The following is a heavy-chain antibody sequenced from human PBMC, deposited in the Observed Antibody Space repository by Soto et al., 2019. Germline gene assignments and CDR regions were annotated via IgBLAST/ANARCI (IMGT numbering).Heavy chain of an antibody. CDR3: ASFYDSSGYYYGWYFDY. Sequence: SETLSLTCTVSGGSISSGDYYWSWIRQPPGKGLEWIGYIYYSGITYYNPSLKSRVTISVDTSKNQFSLKLSSVTAADTAVYYCASFYDSSGYYYGWYFDYWGQGTLVTVSS. V-gene: IGHV4-30-4*01. D-gene: IGHD3-22*01. CDR1: GGSISSGDYY. J-gene: IGHJ4*02. CDR2: IYYSGIT.